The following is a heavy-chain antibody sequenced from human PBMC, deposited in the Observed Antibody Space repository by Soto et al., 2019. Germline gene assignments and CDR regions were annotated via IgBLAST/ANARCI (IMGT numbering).Heavy chain of an antibody. Sequence: VGSLRLSCAASGFTVSSNYMSWVRQAPGKGLEWVSVIYSGGSTYYADSVKGRFTISRDNSKNTLYLQMNSLRAEDTAVYYCAREGRDPVAGGPDYYYYGMDVWGQGTTVTVSS. CDR2: IYSGGST. J-gene: IGHJ6*02. CDR3: AREGRDPVAGGPDYYYYGMDV. D-gene: IGHD6-19*01. CDR1: GFTVSSNY. V-gene: IGHV3-53*01.